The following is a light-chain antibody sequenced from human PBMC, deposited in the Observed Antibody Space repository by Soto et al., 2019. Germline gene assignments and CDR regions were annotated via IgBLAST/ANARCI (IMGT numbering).Light chain of an antibody. V-gene: IGKV3-20*01. CDR3: QQYGTSPQYT. Sequence: DIVLTQSPGTLSLSPGERATLSCRASQSVSSSYVAWYQQRPGQAPRLLIYGASNRATGIPHRFSGSGSGTDFTLTIRGLEPDDFAVYYCQQYGTSPQYTFGQGTKLEIK. CDR2: GAS. CDR1: QSVSSSY. J-gene: IGKJ2*01.